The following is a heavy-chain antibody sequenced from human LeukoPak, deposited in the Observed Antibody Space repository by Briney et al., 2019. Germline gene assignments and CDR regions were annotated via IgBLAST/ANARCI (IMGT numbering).Heavy chain of an antibody. CDR1: GYSFTSYW. Sequence: GASLKISCKGSGYSFTSYWIGWVHQMPGKGLGWMGIISLCVSETRYRPSFQGQVTISADKSIITAYVQSSSLKASDTAMYYCARLSRGGPDAFDIWGQGTMVTVSS. D-gene: IGHD6-19*01. J-gene: IGHJ3*02. CDR3: ARLSRGGPDAFDI. V-gene: IGHV5-51*07. CDR2: ISLCVSET.